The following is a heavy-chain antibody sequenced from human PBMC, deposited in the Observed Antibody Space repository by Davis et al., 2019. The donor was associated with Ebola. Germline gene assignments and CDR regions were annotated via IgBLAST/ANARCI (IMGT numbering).Heavy chain of an antibody. CDR1: GYTFTSYY. D-gene: IGHD3-22*01. V-gene: IGHV1-46*01. CDR3: ARVGIEITMIVRGGWFDP. J-gene: IGHJ5*02. CDR2: INPSGGST. Sequence: ASVKVSCKASGYTFTSYYMHWVRQAPGQGLEWMGIINPSGGSTSYAQKFQGRVTMTRDTSTSTVYMELSSLRSEDTAVYYCARVGIEITMIVRGGWFDPWGQGTLVTVSS.